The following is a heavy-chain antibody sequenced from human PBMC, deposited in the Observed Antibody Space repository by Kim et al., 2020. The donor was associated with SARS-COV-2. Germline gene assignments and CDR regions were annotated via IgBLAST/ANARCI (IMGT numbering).Heavy chain of an antibody. CDR1: GFTFSSYG. D-gene: IGHD6-19*01. CDR2: IWYDGSNK. V-gene: IGHV3-33*01. CDR3: ARDRQSIVVADSLGY. J-gene: IGHJ4*02. Sequence: GGSLRLSCAASGFTFSSYGMHWVRQAPGKGLEWVAVIWYDGSNKYYADSVKGRFTIPRDNSKNTLYLQMNSLRAEDTAVYYCARDRQSIVVADSLGYWGQGTLVTVSS.